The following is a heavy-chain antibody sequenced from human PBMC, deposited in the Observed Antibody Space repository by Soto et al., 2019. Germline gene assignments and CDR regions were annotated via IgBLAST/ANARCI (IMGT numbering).Heavy chain of an antibody. D-gene: IGHD2-2*01. CDR1: GYTFTSYG. V-gene: IGHV1-18*04. CDR2: ISAYSGNT. J-gene: IGHJ6*02. CDR3: ARVRRGSAVRGSPAAFLPGGMDV. Sequence: ASVKVSCKASGYTFTSYGISWVRQAPGQGLEWMGWISAYSGNTNYAQKLQGRVTMTTDTSTSTAYMELRSLRSDDTAVYYCARVRRGSAVRGSPAAFLPGGMDVWGQGTTVTAP.